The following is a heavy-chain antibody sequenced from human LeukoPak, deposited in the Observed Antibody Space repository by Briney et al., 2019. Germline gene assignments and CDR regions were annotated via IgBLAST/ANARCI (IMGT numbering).Heavy chain of an antibody. CDR1: GFTFSSYG. D-gene: IGHD4-17*01. J-gene: IGHJ4*02. CDR3: ANSDDYGDRYYFDY. V-gene: IGHV3-30*02. Sequence: GGSLRLSCAASGFTFSSYGMHWVRQAPGKGPEWVAFIRYDGSNKYYADSVKGRFTISRDNSKNTLYLQMNSLRAEDTAVYYCANSDDYGDRYYFDYWGQGTLVTVSS. CDR2: IRYDGSNK.